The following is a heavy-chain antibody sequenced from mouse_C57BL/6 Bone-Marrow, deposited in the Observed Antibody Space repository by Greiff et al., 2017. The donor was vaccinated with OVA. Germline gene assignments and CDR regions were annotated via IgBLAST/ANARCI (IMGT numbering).Heavy chain of an antibody. CDR1: GYTFTSYW. Sequence: VQLQQPGAELVKPGASVKLSCKASGYTFTSYWMHWVKQRPGPGLEWIGMIHPNSGSTNYNEKFKSKATLTVDKSSSTAYMQLSSLTSEDAAVYYCAGLELGRNYWGQGTTLTVSS. V-gene: IGHV1-64*01. CDR3: AGLELGRNY. CDR2: IHPNSGST. D-gene: IGHD4-1*01. J-gene: IGHJ2*01.